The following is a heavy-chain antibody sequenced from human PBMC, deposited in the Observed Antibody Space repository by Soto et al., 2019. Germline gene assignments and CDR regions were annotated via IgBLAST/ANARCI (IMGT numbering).Heavy chain of an antibody. J-gene: IGHJ6*02. CDR1: GGTFSSYA. V-gene: IGHV1-69*01. Sequence: QVQLVQSGAEVKKPGSSVKVSCKASGGTFSSYAISWVRQAPGQGLEWMGGIIPICDTANYAQKFQGRVKMPAAESTSTAYMHLSILRSEDTAVYYCSRQAPPYYYDSSLGGMDVWGQGTTVTVSS. CDR2: IIPICDTA. D-gene: IGHD3-22*01. CDR3: SRQAPPYYYDSSLGGMDV.